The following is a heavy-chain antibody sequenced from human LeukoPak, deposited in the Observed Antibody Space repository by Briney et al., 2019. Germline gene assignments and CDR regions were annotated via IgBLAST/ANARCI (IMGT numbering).Heavy chain of an antibody. CDR3: ASTKNAY. Sequence: SETLSLTCAVYGGSFSGYYWSWIRQPPGKGLEWIGEINHSGSTNYNPSLKSRVTISVDTSKNQFSLKLSSVTAADTAVYYCASTKNAYWGQGTLVTVSS. V-gene: IGHV4-34*01. CDR1: GGSFSGYY. CDR2: INHSGST. D-gene: IGHD2-8*01. J-gene: IGHJ4*02.